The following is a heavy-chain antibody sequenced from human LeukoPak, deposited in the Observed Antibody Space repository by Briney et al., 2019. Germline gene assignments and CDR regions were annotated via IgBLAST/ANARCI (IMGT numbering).Heavy chain of an antibody. Sequence: SETLSLTCTISSGSISGYYWSWIRQPPGKGLEWIGYIYNSGSTNYNPSLKSRVTMSVDTSKNQFSLKLSSVTAADTAVYYCARSQGGYSYGLFDYWGQGTLVTVSS. CDR1: SGSISGYY. CDR3: ARSQGGYSYGLFDY. D-gene: IGHD5-18*01. CDR2: IYNSGST. V-gene: IGHV4-59*08. J-gene: IGHJ4*02.